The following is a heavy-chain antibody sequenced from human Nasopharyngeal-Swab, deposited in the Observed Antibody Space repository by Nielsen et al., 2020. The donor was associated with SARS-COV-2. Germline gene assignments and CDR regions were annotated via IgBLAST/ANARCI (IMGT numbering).Heavy chain of an antibody. Sequence: GESLKISCAASGFTFDDYGMSWVRQTPGKGLEWVSSINWNGGGTRYADSVKGRFTISRDNARSSLYLQMDSLRPDDTAFYYCTKGRADYSNPSFDNWGQGTLVTVPS. CDR2: INWNGGGT. CDR1: GFTFDDYG. CDR3: TKGRADYSNPSFDN. D-gene: IGHD4-11*01. J-gene: IGHJ4*02. V-gene: IGHV3-20*04.